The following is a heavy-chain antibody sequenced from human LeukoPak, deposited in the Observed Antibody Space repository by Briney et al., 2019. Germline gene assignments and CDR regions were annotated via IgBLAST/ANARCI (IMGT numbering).Heavy chain of an antibody. CDR1: GFILSNYG. CDR3: AKDLVSQRGVGSSEKVDY. Sequence: GGSLRLSCAASGFILSNYGTHWVRQAPGKGLEWVAVIWSRGTSQYYADSVKGRFTISRDISKNTLYLQMNSLTVDDTAVYYCAKDLVSQRGVGSSEKVDYWGQGTLVTVSS. D-gene: IGHD3-10*01. J-gene: IGHJ4*02. CDR2: IWSRGTSQ. V-gene: IGHV3-30*02.